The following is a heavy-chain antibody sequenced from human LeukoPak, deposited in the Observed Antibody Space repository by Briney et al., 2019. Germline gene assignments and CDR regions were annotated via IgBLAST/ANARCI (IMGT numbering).Heavy chain of an antibody. CDR3: AIMHGYYDGSGYWVQ. J-gene: IGHJ1*01. D-gene: IGHD3-3*01. CDR2: ITPNADRT. CDR1: GFTFGSYG. Sequence: GGSLRLSCAASGFTFGSYGMSWVRQPPGKGLEWVSFITPNADRTSYADSVEGRFTISRDNPRNTLYMQMNSLRDEDTALYYCAIMHGYYDGSGYWVQWGQGTLVTVSS. V-gene: IGHV3-23*01.